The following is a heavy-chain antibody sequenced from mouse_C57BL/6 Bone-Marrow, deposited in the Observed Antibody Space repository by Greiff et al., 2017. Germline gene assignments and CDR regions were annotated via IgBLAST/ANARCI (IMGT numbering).Heavy chain of an antibody. Sequence: EVKLVESGGDLVKPGGSLKLSCAASGFTFSSYGMSWVRQTPDKRLEWVATISSGGSYTYYPDSVKGRFTISRDNAKNPLYLQMSSLKSEDTAMYYCARQGIYYYGSSYDWFAYWGQGTLVTVSA. CDR2: ISSGGSYT. V-gene: IGHV5-6*01. D-gene: IGHD1-1*01. J-gene: IGHJ3*01. CDR1: GFTFSSYG. CDR3: ARQGIYYYGSSYDWFAY.